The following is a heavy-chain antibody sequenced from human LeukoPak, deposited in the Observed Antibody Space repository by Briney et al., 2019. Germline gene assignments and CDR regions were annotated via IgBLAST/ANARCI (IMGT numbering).Heavy chain of an antibody. CDR3: ARSIVVVTALLDY. CDR1: GFTFSSYA. CDR2: ISSNGGST. Sequence: GGSLRLSCAASGFTFSSYAMHWVRQAPGKGLEYVSAISSNGGSTYYANSVKGRFTISRDNSKNTLYLQMDSLRAEDTAVYYCARSIVVVTALLDYWGQGTLVTVSS. D-gene: IGHD2-21*02. V-gene: IGHV3-64*01. J-gene: IGHJ4*02.